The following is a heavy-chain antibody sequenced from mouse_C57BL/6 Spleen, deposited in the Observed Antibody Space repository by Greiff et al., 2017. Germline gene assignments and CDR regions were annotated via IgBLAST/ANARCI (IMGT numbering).Heavy chain of an antibody. CDR1: GFTFSSYA. J-gene: IGHJ1*03. Sequence: EVKLMESGGGLVKPGGSLKLSCAASGFTFSSYAMSWVRQTPEQRLEWVATISAGGSYTYYPDNVKGRFTISRDNAKNNLYLQMSHLKSEDTAMYYCARGRDGYVGYFDVWGTGTTVTVAS. CDR2: ISAGGSYT. CDR3: ARGRDGYVGYFDV. D-gene: IGHD2-2*01. V-gene: IGHV5-4*03.